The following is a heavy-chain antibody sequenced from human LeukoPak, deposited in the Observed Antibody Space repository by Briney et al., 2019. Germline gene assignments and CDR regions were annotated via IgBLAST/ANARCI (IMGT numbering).Heavy chain of an antibody. CDR2: IYWDDDK. CDR1: GFSLTTSGVG. Sequence: SGPTLVKPTQTLTLTCTFSGFSLTTSGVGVGWIRQPPGKALEWLALIYWDDDKRYSPSLKSRVAITKDTSKNQVVLTMTNMDPVDTATYYCSRTRRGQIGWTNDYWGQGTLVTVSS. J-gene: IGHJ4*02. V-gene: IGHV2-5*02. D-gene: IGHD6-19*01. CDR3: SRTRRGQIGWTNDY.